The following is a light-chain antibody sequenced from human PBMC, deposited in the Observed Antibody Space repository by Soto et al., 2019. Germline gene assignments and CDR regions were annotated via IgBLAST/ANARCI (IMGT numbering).Light chain of an antibody. CDR1: SGDIGGYNY. CDR3: SSYTTNSTPVV. Sequence: QSALTQPASVSGSPGQSITISCTGTSGDIGGYNYVSWYQQHPGKAPKLLISEVTNRHSGVSNRFSGSKSGNTASLTISGLQAEDEADYYCSSYTTNSTPVVFGGGTKVTVL. V-gene: IGLV2-14*01. CDR2: EVT. J-gene: IGLJ2*01.